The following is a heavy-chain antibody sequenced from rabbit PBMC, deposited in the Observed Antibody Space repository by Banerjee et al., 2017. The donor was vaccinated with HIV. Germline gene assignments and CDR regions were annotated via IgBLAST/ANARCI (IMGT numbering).Heavy chain of an antibody. J-gene: IGHJ4*01. Sequence: QEQLEESGGDLVKPEGSLTLTCTASGFTISSSYWICWVRQAPGKGPEWIACIVNGNSGSTWYASWVNGRFTISRSTSLNTVTLQMTSLTAADTATYFCARGFTYSGMNYYNLWGPGTLVTVS. CDR1: GFTISSSYW. CDR3: ARGFTYSGMNYYNL. CDR2: IVNGNSGST. V-gene: IGHV1S45*01. D-gene: IGHD1-1*01.